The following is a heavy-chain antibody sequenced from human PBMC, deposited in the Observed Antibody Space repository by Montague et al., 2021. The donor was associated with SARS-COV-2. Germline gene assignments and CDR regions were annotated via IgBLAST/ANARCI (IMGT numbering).Heavy chain of an antibody. D-gene: IGHD4-17*01. V-gene: IGHV4-61*02. CDR3: ARDYGDYSYYYGLDV. Sequence: TRSLTCTVSGGSIRSGSYYWSWIRQPAGKGLEWIGRIYSSGSTNYNPSLKSRVTMSVDTSKNQFSLKVSSVTAADTAVYYCARDYGDYSYYYGLDVWGQGTTVTVS. CDR2: IYSSGST. J-gene: IGHJ6*02. CDR1: GGSIRSGSYY.